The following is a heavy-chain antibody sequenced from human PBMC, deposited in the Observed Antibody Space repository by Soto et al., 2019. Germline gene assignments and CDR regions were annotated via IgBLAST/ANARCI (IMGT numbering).Heavy chain of an antibody. CDR3: ARGCFGSCYYYYGMDV. Sequence: GSLRLSCAASGFTFSSYAMHWVRQAPGKGLEWVAVISYDGSNKYYADSVKGRFTISRDNSKNTLYLQMNSLRAEDTAVYYCARGCFGSCYYYYGMDVWGQGTMVTV. V-gene: IGHV3-30-3*01. CDR1: GFTFSSYA. CDR2: ISYDGSNK. D-gene: IGHD6-13*01. J-gene: IGHJ6*02.